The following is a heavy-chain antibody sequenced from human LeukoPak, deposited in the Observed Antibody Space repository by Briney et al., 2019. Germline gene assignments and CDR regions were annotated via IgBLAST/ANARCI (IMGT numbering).Heavy chain of an antibody. CDR1: GFTFSSYW. CDR2: IKQDGSEK. Sequence: GGSLRLSCAASGFTFSSYWMSWVRQAPGKGLEWVANIKQDGSEKYYVDSVKGRFTISRDNAKNSLYLQMNSLRAEDTAVYYCARYGVAVAGRVLNGPFDYWGQGTLVTVSS. D-gene: IGHD6-19*01. J-gene: IGHJ4*02. CDR3: ARYGVAVAGRVLNGPFDY. V-gene: IGHV3-7*01.